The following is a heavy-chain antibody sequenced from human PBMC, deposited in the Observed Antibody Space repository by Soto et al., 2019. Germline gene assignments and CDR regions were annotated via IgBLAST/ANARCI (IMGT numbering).Heavy chain of an antibody. Sequence: SETLSLTCTVSGGSMRNYFWTWIRQPPGKGLEWIGYIHYSGTTSFFPSYNPSLRSRVTISEDTSKNQFSLKLLSVTTADTAVYFCAAGEASSRNLAPYYLDFWGQGTLVTVPS. CDR3: AAGEASSRNLAPYYLDF. CDR2: IHYSGTT. J-gene: IGHJ4*02. D-gene: IGHD6-13*01. V-gene: IGHV4-59*01. CDR1: GGSMRNYF.